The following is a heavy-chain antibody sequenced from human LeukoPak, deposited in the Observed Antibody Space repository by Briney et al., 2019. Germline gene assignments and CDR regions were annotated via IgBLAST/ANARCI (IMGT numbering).Heavy chain of an antibody. D-gene: IGHD3-22*01. CDR1: GYTFTSYG. J-gene: IGHJ4*02. V-gene: IGHV1-18*01. CDR2: ISAYNGNT. CDR3: ARDGGETYYYDSSGYYLTNDY. Sequence: ASVKVSCKASGYTFTSYGISWVRRAPGQGLEWMGWISAYNGNTNYAQKLQGRVTMTTDTSTSTAYMELRSLRSDDTAVYYCARDGGETYYYDSSGYYLTNDYWGQGTLVTVSS.